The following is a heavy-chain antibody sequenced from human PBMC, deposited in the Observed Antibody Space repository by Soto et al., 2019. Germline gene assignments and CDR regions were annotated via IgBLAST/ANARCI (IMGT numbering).Heavy chain of an antibody. V-gene: IGHV3-23*01. Sequence: GGSLRLSCAASGFTFSSYAMSWVRQAPGKGLEWVSAISGSGGSTYYADSVKGRFTISRDNSKNTLYLQMNSLRAEDTAAYYCAKDPRQYGSGSYSDWGQGTLVTVSS. CDR1: GFTFSSYA. CDR2: ISGSGGST. D-gene: IGHD3-10*01. CDR3: AKDPRQYGSGSYSD. J-gene: IGHJ4*02.